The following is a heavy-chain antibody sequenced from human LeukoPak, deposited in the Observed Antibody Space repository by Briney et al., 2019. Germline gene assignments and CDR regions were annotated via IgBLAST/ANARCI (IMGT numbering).Heavy chain of an antibody. CDR2: IRYDGSNK. Sequence: GGSLRLSCAASGFTFSSYGMHWVRQAPGKGLEWVAFIRYDGSNKYYADSVKGRFTISRDNSKNTLYLQMNSLRAEDTAVYYCAKGRSSWYGGKYFQHWGQGTLVTVSS. CDR3: AKGRSSWYGGKYFQH. D-gene: IGHD6-13*01. CDR1: GFTFSSYG. V-gene: IGHV3-30*02. J-gene: IGHJ1*01.